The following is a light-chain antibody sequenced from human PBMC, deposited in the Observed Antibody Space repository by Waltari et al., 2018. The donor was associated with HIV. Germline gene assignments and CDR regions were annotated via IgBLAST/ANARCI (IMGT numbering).Light chain of an antibody. J-gene: IGLJ2*01. CDR2: EVS. CDR1: SSDVGSYNY. CDR3: SSYTSSSTLYVV. Sequence: QSALTQPASVSGSPGQSITISCTGTSSDVGSYNYVSWYQQHPGKAPKLMIYEVSKRPSGVSNRFSGSKAGNTASLTISGLQAEDEADYYCSSYTSSSTLYVVFGGGTKLTVL. V-gene: IGLV2-14*01.